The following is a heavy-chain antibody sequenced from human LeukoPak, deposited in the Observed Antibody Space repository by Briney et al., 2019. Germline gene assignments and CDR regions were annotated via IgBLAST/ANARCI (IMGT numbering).Heavy chain of an antibody. CDR1: GYTFTSYY. V-gene: IGHV1-46*01. Sequence: ASVKVSCKASGYTFTSYYMHRVRQAPGQGLEWMGIINPSGGSTSYAQKFQGRVTMTRDTSTSTVYMELGSLRSEDTAVYYCARDPLRHYDSSGSAWGAFDIWGQGTMVTVSS. CDR2: INPSGGST. D-gene: IGHD3-22*01. J-gene: IGHJ3*02. CDR3: ARDPLRHYDSSGSAWGAFDI.